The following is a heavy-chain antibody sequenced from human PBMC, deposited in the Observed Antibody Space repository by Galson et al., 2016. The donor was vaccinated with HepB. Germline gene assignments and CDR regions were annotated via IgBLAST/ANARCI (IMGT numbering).Heavy chain of an antibody. CDR2: IFNTGGT. Sequence: SETLSLTCAVSGDSINSTHWWTWVRQSPSKGLEWIGEIFNTGGTNYNPSLNSRVTISVDKTKNQFSLKLSSVTAADTAAYYCARRPITNFGVVRRNLYYGRDVWGQGTTVTVSS. D-gene: IGHD3-3*01. CDR3: ARRPITNFGVVRRNLYYGRDV. J-gene: IGHJ6*02. CDR1: GDSINSTHW. V-gene: IGHV4-4*02.